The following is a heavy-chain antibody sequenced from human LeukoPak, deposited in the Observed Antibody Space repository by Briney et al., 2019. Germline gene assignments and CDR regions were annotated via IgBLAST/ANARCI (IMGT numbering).Heavy chain of an antibody. J-gene: IGHJ6*02. CDR2: INPNSGGT. CDR3: ARGGRGYSYGYRYYYGMDV. CDR1: GYTFTGYY. Sequence: GASVKVSCKASGYTFTGYYMHWVRQAPGQGLEWMGWINPNSGGTNYAQKFQGWVTMTRDTSISTAYMELSRLRSDDTAVYYCARGGRGYSYGYRYYYGMDVWGQGTTITVSS. V-gene: IGHV1-2*04. D-gene: IGHD5-18*01.